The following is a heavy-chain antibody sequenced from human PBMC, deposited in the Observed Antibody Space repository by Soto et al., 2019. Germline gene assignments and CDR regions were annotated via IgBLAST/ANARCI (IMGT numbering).Heavy chain of an antibody. CDR1: GFTFSSYA. CDR3: ARSNRPARDTSSSL. Sequence: GGSLRLSCAASGFTFSSYAMHWVRQAPGKGLEWVAVISYDGSNKYYADSVKGRFTISRDNSKNTLYLQMNSLRAEDTAVYYCARSNRPARDTSSSLWGQGTLVTVSS. CDR2: ISYDGSNK. J-gene: IGHJ4*02. D-gene: IGHD2-2*01. V-gene: IGHV3-30-3*01.